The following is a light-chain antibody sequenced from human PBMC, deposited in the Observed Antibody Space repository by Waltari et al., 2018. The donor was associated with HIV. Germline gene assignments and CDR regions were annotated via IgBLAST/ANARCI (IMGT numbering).Light chain of an antibody. CDR2: RAS. CDR1: QSGSSN. J-gene: IGKJ4*01. Sequence: EIVMTQSPATLSVSPGERATLSCRASQSGSSNLAWYQQKPGQAPRLLIYRASTRATGIPARFSGSGSGTEFTLTISSLQSEDFADYYCQQYNNWPLTFGGGTKVEIK. CDR3: QQYNNWPLT. V-gene: IGKV3-15*01.